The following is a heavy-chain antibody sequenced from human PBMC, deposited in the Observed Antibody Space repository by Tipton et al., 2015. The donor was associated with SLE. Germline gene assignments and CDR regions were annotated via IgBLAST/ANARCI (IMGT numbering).Heavy chain of an antibody. CDR3: ARAPFSDYGDSPDYYYYMDV. CDR1: GGSFSGYY. D-gene: IGHD4-17*01. CDR2: INHSGST. J-gene: IGHJ6*03. Sequence: GSLRLSCAVYGGSFSGYYWSWIRQPPGKGLEWIGEINHSGSTNYNPSLKSRVTISVDTSKNQFSLKLSSVTAADTAVYYCARAPFSDYGDSPDYYYYMDVWGKGTTVTVSS. V-gene: IGHV4-34*01.